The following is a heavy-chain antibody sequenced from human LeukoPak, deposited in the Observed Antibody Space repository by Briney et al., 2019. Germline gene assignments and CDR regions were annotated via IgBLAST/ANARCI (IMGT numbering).Heavy chain of an antibody. Sequence: PGGSLRLSCSCSGFTFGDYPLSWFRQAPGKGLEWVGFIRTRGYGETTQYAASVKGRETISRDDSKGIAYLQLNSLKTEDTGIYYCARGGHCLATTCYHAAYWGQGTLVTVSS. CDR3: ARGGHCLATTCYHAAY. V-gene: IGHV3-49*03. D-gene: IGHD1-1*01. CDR1: GFTFGDYP. CDR2: IRTRGYGETT. J-gene: IGHJ4*02.